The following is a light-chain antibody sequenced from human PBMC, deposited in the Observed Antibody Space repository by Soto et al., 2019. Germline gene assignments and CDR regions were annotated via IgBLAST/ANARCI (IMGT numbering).Light chain of an antibody. J-gene: IGKJ3*01. CDR3: QQYGSSGT. CDR2: GAS. Sequence: EIVLTQSPGTLSLPPRERATLSGRASQSVSNNYLAWYQQKPGQAPRLLIYGASNRATGIPDRISGTGSGTDFTLPVRRLEPEDFAVDDCQQYGSSGTFCPGTKCDIK. CDR1: QSVSNNY. V-gene: IGKV3-20*01.